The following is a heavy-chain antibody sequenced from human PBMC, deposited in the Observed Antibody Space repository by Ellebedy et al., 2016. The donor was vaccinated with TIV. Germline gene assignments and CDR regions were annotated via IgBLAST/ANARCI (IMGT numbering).Heavy chain of an antibody. D-gene: IGHD3-10*01. CDR1: GANISSYF. CDR3: ARETYYYDSRSSPPDF. J-gene: IGHJ4*02. V-gene: IGHV4-4*07. Sequence: PSETLSLTCTVSGANISSYFWSWLRQPAGKGLEWIGRVYASGYTSCTPSLKSRVTMSVATSKNQFFLKLRSVTAADTAVYYCARETYYYDSRSSPPDFWGQGALVTVSS. CDR2: VYASGYT.